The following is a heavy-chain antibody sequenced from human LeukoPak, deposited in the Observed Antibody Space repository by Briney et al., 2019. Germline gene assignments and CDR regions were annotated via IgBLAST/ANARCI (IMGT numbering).Heavy chain of an antibody. CDR1: GGSISSSSYY. CDR2: IYYSGST. Sequence: SETLSLTCTVSGGSISSSSYYWGWIRQPPGKGLEWIGSIYYSGSTYYNPSLKSRVTISVDTSKNQFSLKLSSVTAADTAVYYCAREGSGTVTTRRRSPFVTVKEGHYMDVWGKGTTVTVSS. V-gene: IGHV4-39*02. D-gene: IGHD4-17*01. J-gene: IGHJ6*03. CDR3: AREGSGTVTTRRRSPFVTVKEGHYMDV.